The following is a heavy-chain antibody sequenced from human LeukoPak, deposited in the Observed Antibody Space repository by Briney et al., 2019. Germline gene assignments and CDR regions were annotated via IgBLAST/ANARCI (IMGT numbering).Heavy chain of an antibody. J-gene: IGHJ4*02. D-gene: IGHD6-6*01. CDR3: ASWGDQQLGGSYFDY. Sequence: ASVKVSCKASGYTFTGYYMHWVRQAPGQGLEWMGWINTNSGGTNYAQKFQGRVTMTRDTSISTAYMELSRLRIDDTAVYYCASWGDQQLGGSYFDYWGRGTLVTVSS. CDR1: GYTFTGYY. CDR2: INTNSGGT. V-gene: IGHV1-2*02.